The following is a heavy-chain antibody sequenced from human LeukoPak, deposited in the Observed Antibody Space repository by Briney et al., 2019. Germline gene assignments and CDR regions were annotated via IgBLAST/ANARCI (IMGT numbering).Heavy chain of an antibody. J-gene: IGHJ4*02. V-gene: IGHV3-48*04. CDR2: VSSSSGTI. Sequence: GGSLRLSCAASGFTFSRFSMNWVRQAPGKGLEWVSYVSSSSGTIYYADSVKGRFTISRDNAKNSLYLQMNSLRAEDTALYYCAKDKYHDSSGYLTVDYWGQGTLVTVSS. D-gene: IGHD3-22*01. CDR1: GFTFSRFS. CDR3: AKDKYHDSSGYLTVDY.